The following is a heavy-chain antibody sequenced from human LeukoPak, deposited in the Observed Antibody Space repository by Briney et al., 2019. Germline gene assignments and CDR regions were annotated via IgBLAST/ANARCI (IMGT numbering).Heavy chain of an antibody. Sequence: GGSLRLSCAASGFTVSSNYMSWVRQAPGKGLEWVSAISGSGGSTYYADSVKGRFTISRDNSKNTLYLQMNSLRAEDTAVYYCAKDPLYYYDSSGYYFDYWGQGTPVTVSS. CDR2: ISGSGGST. D-gene: IGHD3-22*01. CDR1: GFTVSSNY. J-gene: IGHJ4*02. CDR3: AKDPLYYYDSSGYYFDY. V-gene: IGHV3-23*01.